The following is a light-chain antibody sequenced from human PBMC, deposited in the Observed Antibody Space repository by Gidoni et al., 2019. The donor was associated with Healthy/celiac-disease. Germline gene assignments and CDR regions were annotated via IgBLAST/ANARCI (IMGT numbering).Light chain of an antibody. V-gene: IGKV3-11*01. CDR1: QSVSSY. CDR2: DAS. CDR3: QQLSNWPPT. Sequence: EIVLQQSPATLPLSPGERATPSCRARQSVSSYLAWYQQKPGQAPRLLIYDASNRATGIPARFSGSGSGTDFTLTISSLEPEDFAVYYCQQLSNWPPTFGGXTKVEIK. J-gene: IGKJ4*01.